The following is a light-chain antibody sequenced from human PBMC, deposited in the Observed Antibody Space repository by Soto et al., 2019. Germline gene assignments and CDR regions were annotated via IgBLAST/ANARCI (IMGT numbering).Light chain of an antibody. CDR3: QQSYSALPLT. CDR2: AAS. J-gene: IGKJ4*02. CDR1: QYISDY. Sequence: DIQMTQSPSSLSASVGDRVTITCRASQYISDYLSWYQLKPGKAPRLLIYAASTLQSGVPSRFSGSGSGTDFSLTISSLQREDFATYYCQQSYSALPLTFGGGTKVEIK. V-gene: IGKV1-39*01.